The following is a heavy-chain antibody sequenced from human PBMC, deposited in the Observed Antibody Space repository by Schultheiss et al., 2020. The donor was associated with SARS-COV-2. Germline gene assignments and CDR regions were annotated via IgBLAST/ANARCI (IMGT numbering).Heavy chain of an antibody. V-gene: IGHV1-8*01. Sequence: ASVKVSCKASGYTFTSYDINWVRQATGQGLEWMGWMNPNSGNTGYAQKFQGRVTMTRNTSINTAYMELSGLRSDDTAVYYCARHTGASPLGVVVPAGFDYWGQGTLVTVSS. J-gene: IGHJ4*02. CDR3: ARHTGASPLGVVVPAGFDY. D-gene: IGHD2-2*01. CDR2: MNPNSGNT. CDR1: GYTFTSYD.